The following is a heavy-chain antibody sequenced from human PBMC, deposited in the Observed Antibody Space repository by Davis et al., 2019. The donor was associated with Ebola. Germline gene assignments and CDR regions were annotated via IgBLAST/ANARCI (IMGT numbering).Heavy chain of an antibody. D-gene: IGHD1-26*01. CDR1: GFTFSGSA. V-gene: IGHV3-73*01. CDR2: IRSKANSYAT. Sequence: GESLKISCAASGFTFSGSAMHWVRQASGKGLEWVGRIRSKANSYATAYAASVKGRFTISRDDSKNTAYLQMNSLKTEDTVVYYCTTDLVGATRGLFDYWGQGTLVTVSS. CDR3: TTDLVGATRGLFDY. J-gene: IGHJ4*02.